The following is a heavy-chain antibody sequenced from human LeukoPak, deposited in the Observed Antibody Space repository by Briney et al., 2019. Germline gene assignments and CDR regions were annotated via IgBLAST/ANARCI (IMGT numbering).Heavy chain of an antibody. V-gene: IGHV1-69*13. J-gene: IGHJ2*01. Sequence: VASVKVSCKASGYTFTSYYMHGVRQAPGQGLEWMGGIIPTFGTASYAQKFQGRVTITAAESTRTAYMELSSLRSEDKAVYYCARGGSSSGLNWYFDLWGRGTLVTVSS. CDR2: IIPTFGTA. CDR1: GYTFTSYY. CDR3: ARGGSSSGLNWYFDL. D-gene: IGHD6-19*01.